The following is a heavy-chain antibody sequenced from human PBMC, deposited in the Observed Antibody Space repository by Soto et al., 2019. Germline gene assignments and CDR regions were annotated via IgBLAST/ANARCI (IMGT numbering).Heavy chain of an antibody. CDR1: GFALSSYA. V-gene: IGHV3-64D*06. J-gene: IGHJ3*01. D-gene: IGHD2-15*01. Sequence: GGSLRLSCSASGFALSSYAMHWVRQAPGKGLEYVSSISSNGISTYYADSVKGRFTISRDNSQNTLYIQMNSLRPDDTALYYCVKDEGFCTGGNCYSVARGGFDLWGQGTMVTVSS. CDR2: ISSNGIST. CDR3: VKDEGFCTGGNCYSVARGGFDL.